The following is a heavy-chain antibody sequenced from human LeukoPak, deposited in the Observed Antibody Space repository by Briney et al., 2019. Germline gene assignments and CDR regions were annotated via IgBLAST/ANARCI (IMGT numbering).Heavy chain of an antibody. CDR2: INTDGSAT. V-gene: IGHV3-74*01. J-gene: IGHJ4*02. CDR3: ARDHYGGTSDY. CDR1: GFSFSSYW. Sequence: GGSLRLSCAASGFSFSSYWMHWVRQAPGKGLLWVSRINTDGSATYYADSVKGRFTISRDNAKNTVYLQMDSLRDEDTAVYYCARDHYGGTSDYWGQGTLVTVSS. D-gene: IGHD4-23*01.